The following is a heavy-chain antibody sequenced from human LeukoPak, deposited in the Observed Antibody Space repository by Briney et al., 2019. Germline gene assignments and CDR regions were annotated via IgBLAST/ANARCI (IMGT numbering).Heavy chain of an antibody. J-gene: IGHJ4*02. Sequence: SETLSLTCAVYGGSFSGYYWSWIGQPPGKGLEWIGEINHSGSTNYNPSLKSRVTISVDTSKNQFSLKLSSVTAADTAVYYCARHSYGDYVVYFDYWGQGTLVTVSS. CDR1: GGSFSGYY. CDR3: ARHSYGDYVVYFDY. CDR2: INHSGST. V-gene: IGHV4-34*01. D-gene: IGHD4-17*01.